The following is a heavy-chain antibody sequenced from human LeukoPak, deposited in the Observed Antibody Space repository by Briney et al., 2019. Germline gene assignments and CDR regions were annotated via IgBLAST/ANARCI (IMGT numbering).Heavy chain of an antibody. V-gene: IGHV4-59*01. Sequence: SETLSLTCTVSGGSISSYYWSWIRQPPGKGLEWIGYIYYSGSTNYNPSLKTRVTISVDTSKHQFSLKLSPVTAADTAVYYCARGLMMAVAGRGEFHYWGQGTLVTVSS. CDR3: ARGLMMAVAGRGEFHY. CDR2: IYYSGST. CDR1: GGSISSYY. D-gene: IGHD6-13*01. J-gene: IGHJ4*02.